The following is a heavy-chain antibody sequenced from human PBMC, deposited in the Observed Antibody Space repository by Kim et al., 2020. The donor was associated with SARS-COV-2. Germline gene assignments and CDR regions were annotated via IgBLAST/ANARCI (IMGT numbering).Heavy chain of an antibody. CDR2: ISAYNGNT. V-gene: IGHV1-18*01. J-gene: IGHJ2*01. D-gene: IGHD3-22*01. CDR1: GYTFTSYG. Sequence: ASVKVSCKASGYTFTSYGISWVRQAPGQGLEWMGWISAYNGNTNYAQKLQGRVTMTTDTSTSTAYMELRSLRSDDTAVYYCARVVKGWLKDNGWYFDLWGRGTLVTVSS. CDR3: ARVVKGWLKDNGWYFDL.